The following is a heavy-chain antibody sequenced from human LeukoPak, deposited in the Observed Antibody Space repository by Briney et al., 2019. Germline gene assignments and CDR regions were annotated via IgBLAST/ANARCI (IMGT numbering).Heavy chain of an antibody. Sequence: PGGSLRLSCAASGFTFRGYWMTSVRQAPGKGLEWVANIGQDGSEKYYVDSVKGRFTISRDNAKNSLYLQMNSLRAEDTAVYYCARSNSGYAKSCYWGQGTLVTVSS. V-gene: IGHV3-7*01. J-gene: IGHJ4*02. CDR1: GFTFRGYW. CDR2: IGQDGSEK. CDR3: ARSNSGYAKSCY. D-gene: IGHD5-12*01.